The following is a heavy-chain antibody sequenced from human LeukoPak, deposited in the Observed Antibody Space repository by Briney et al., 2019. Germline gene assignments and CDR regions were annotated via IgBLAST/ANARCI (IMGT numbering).Heavy chain of an antibody. CDR2: IYYSGRT. CDR3: ARPDQRGYTYGYSAFDI. V-gene: IGHV4-39*01. D-gene: IGHD5-18*01. J-gene: IGHJ3*02. Sequence: SETLSLTCTVSGGSITSGNYYWGWIRRPPWKGLEWIGSIYYSGRTYYNPSLKSRVTMSVDTSNNQFSLKLSSVTAADTAVYYCARPDQRGYTYGYSAFDIWGQGTMVTVSS. CDR1: GGSITSGNYY.